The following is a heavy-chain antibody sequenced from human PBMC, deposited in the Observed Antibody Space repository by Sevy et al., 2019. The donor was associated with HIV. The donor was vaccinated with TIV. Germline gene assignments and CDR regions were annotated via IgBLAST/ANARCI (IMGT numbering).Heavy chain of an antibody. D-gene: IGHD3-10*01. CDR2: ISSSSSTI. J-gene: IGHJ6*02. CDR3: ARDLISMVQGVIIIYYYYGMDV. CDR1: GFTFSSYS. V-gene: IGHV3-48*01. Sequence: GGSLRLSCAASGFTFSSYSMNWVRQAPGKGLEWVSYISSSSSTIYYAHSVKGRFTITRDNAKNTQYLQMISLSAEDTAVYYCARDLISMVQGVIIIYYYYGMDVWGQGTTVTVSS.